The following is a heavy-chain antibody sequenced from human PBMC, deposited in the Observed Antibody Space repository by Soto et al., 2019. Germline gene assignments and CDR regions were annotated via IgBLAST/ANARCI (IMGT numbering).Heavy chain of an antibody. J-gene: IGHJ4*02. Sequence: PGGSPRLSCAASGFTFSSYSMNWVRQAPGKGLEWVSSISSSSRYIYYADSLKGRFTISRDNAKNSLYLQMNSLRAEDTAVYYCAKTIFGVAVLFDFWGQGTLVTVSS. CDR3: AKTIFGVAVLFDF. CDR2: ISSSSRYI. D-gene: IGHD3-3*01. CDR1: GFTFSSYS. V-gene: IGHV3-21*01.